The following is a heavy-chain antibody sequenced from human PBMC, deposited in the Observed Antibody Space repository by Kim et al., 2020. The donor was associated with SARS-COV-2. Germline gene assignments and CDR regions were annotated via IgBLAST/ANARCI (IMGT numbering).Heavy chain of an antibody. CDR3: ARGGATYYFDY. J-gene: IGHJ4*02. V-gene: IGHV4-31*02. Sequence: TYYNPSLKSRVTISVDTSKNQFSLKLSSVTAADTAVYYCARGGATYYFDYWGQGTLVTVSS. CDR2: T.